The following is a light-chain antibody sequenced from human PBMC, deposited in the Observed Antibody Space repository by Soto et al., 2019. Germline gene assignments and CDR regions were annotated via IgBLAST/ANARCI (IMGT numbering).Light chain of an antibody. CDR1: QSISSY. CDR3: LQDYNYPWT. Sequence: IQMTQSPSSLSASVGDRVTITCRASQSISSYLNWYQQTPGKAPKLLIYDASSLESGVPSRFSGSGSGTDFTLTISSLQPEDFATYYCLQDYNYPWTFGQGTKWIS. J-gene: IGKJ1*01. CDR2: DAS. V-gene: IGKV1-6*01.